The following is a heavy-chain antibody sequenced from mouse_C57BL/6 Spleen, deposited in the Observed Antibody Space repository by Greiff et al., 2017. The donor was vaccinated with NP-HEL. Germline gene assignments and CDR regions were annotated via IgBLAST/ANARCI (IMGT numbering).Heavy chain of an antibody. V-gene: IGHV1-64*01. Sequence: QVQLQQPGAELVKPGASVKLSCKASGYTFTSYWMHWVKQRPGQGLEWIGMIHPNSGSTNYNEKFKSKATLTVDKSSSTAYMQLSSLTSEDSAVYYCASPFYYDYDEAMDYWGQGTSVTVSS. J-gene: IGHJ4*01. CDR2: IHPNSGST. CDR3: ASPFYYDYDEAMDY. D-gene: IGHD2-4*01. CDR1: GYTFTSYW.